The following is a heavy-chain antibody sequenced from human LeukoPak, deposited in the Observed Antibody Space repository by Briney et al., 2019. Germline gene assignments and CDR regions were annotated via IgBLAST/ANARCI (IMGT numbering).Heavy chain of an antibody. V-gene: IGHV4-31*03. CDR2: IYYSGST. J-gene: IGHJ5*02. Sequence: PSQTPSLTCTVSGGSISSGGYYWSWIRQHPGKGLEWIGYIYYSGSTYYNPSLKSRVTISVDTSKNQFSLKLSSVTAADTAVYYCARATMIVATNWFDPWGQGTLVTVSS. CDR1: GGSISSGGYY. CDR3: ARATMIVATNWFDP. D-gene: IGHD3-22*01.